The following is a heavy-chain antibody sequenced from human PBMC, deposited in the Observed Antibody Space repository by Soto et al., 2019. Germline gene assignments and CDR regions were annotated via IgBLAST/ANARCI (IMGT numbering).Heavy chain of an antibody. CDR2: IYSGGST. CDR1: GCTVGGHD. J-gene: IGHJ6*02. D-gene: IGHD3-22*01. Sequence: PGGSQSPSCAASGCTVGGHDMSWIRPAPGKGLEWVSIIYSGGSTYYADSVKGRFTISRDNSKNTLYLQMNSLRAEDTAVYYCARGWLSGYYGMDVWGQGTTVNGSS. V-gene: IGHV3-53*01. CDR3: ARGWLSGYYGMDV.